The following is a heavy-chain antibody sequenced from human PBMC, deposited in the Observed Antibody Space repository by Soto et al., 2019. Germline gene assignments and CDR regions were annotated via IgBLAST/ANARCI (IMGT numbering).Heavy chain of an antibody. Sequence: VRQAPGQGLEWMGGIIPIFGTANYAQKFQGRVTITADESTSTAYMELSSLRSEDTAVYYCAREMYSSGWYDWGQGTLVTVSS. D-gene: IGHD6-19*01. CDR3: AREMYSSGWYD. V-gene: IGHV1-69*01. J-gene: IGHJ4*02. CDR2: IIPIFGTA.